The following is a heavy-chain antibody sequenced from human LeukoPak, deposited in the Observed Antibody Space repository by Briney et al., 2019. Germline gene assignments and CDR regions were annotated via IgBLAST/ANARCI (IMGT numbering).Heavy chain of an antibody. D-gene: IGHD3-16*02. V-gene: IGHV7-4-1*02. CDR3: ARAFQSLGGLSLPDY. Sequence: GASVKVSCKASGYTFTSYGISWVRQAPGQGLEWMGWIHPSTGNPTYAQGFPGRFVFSLDTSVSTTYLQTSSLKAEEPAVYFCARAFQSLGGLSLPDYWGQGTVVSVSS. CDR1: GYTFTSYG. CDR2: IHPSTGNP. J-gene: IGHJ4*02.